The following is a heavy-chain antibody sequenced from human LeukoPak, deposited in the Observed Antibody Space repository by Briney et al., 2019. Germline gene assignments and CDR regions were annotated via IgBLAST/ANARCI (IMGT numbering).Heavy chain of an antibody. J-gene: IGHJ5*02. CDR1: GYTFTSYG. Sequence: ASVKVSCKASGYTFTSYGISWVRQAPGQGLEWMGWISAYNGNTNYAQKLQGRVTMTTDTSTSTAYMELRSLRSDDTAVYYCAREQVNIRFLEWLGHDWFDPWGQGTLVTVSS. CDR3: AREQVNIRFLEWLGHDWFDP. D-gene: IGHD3-3*01. V-gene: IGHV1-18*01. CDR2: ISAYNGNT.